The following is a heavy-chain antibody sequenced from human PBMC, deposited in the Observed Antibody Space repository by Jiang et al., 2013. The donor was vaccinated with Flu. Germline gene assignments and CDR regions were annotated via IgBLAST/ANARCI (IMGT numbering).Heavy chain of an antibody. CDR3: AKQGRWWWDSGSYYFDY. V-gene: IGHV3-30*18. D-gene: IGHD3-10*01. CDR2: ISYDGSNK. Sequence: VISYDGSNKYYADSVKGRFTISRDNSKNTLYLQMNSLRAEDTAVYYCAKQGRWWWDSGSYYFDYWGQGTPGHRLL. J-gene: IGHJ4*02.